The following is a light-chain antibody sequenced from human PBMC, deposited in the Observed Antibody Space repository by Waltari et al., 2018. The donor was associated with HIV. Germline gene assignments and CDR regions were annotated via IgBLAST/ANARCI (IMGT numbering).Light chain of an antibody. J-gene: IGKJ1*01. Sequence: IQMTHSPSFLSSYVGGTFPMTCQAIQPIDKHLNWYQQKPGKAPKVLISEASTLETGVPTRFSGAGSGRDFSLTVNGLQPEDVLTYYCQQSANLWTFGQGTTVELK. CDR2: EAS. CDR3: QQSANLWT. V-gene: IGKV1-33*01. CDR1: QPIDKH.